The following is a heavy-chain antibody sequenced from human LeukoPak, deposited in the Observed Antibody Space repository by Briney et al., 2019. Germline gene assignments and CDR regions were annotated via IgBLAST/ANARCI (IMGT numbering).Heavy chain of an antibody. CDR1: GGSVSSGSYY. CDR2: IYYTGST. D-gene: IGHD3-3*01. CDR3: ARADITIFGVVIPNWFDP. Sequence: KPSETLSLTCTVSGGSVSSGSYYWSWLRQPPGKGLEYIGYIYYTGSTNYNPSLKSRVTISVDTSKNQFSLKLSSVTAADTAVYYCARADITIFGVVIPNWFDPWGQGTLVTVSS. V-gene: IGHV4-61*01. J-gene: IGHJ5*02.